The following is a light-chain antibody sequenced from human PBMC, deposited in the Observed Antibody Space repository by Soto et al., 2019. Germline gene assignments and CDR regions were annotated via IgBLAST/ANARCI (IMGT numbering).Light chain of an antibody. Sequence: QSALTQPASVSGSPGQSITISCTGTSSDVGGHNYVSWYQQHPVKAPKLMIYEVSNRPSGVSNRFSGSKSGNTASLTISGLQAEDEADYYCSSYTSSSIDYVFGTGTKVTVL. V-gene: IGLV2-14*01. CDR1: SSDVGGHNY. CDR2: EVS. J-gene: IGLJ1*01. CDR3: SSYTSSSIDYV.